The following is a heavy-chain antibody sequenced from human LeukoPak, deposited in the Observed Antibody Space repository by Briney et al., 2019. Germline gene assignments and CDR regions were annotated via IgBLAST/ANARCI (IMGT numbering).Heavy chain of an antibody. CDR3: ARGLRKDYVWGSYRYMGYYFDY. J-gene: IGHJ4*02. CDR2: INHSGST. CDR1: GGSISSSSYY. Sequence: SETLSLTCTVSGGSISSSSYYWSWIRQPPGKGLEWIGEINHSGSTNYNPSLKSRVTISVDTSKNQFSLKLSSVTAADTAVYYCARGLRKDYVWGSYRYMGYYFDYWGQGTPVTVSS. D-gene: IGHD3-16*02. V-gene: IGHV4-39*07.